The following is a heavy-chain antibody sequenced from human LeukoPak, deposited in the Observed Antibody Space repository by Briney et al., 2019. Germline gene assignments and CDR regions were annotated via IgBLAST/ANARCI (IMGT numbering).Heavy chain of an antibody. CDR3: ARSSRYYDSSGLQAYYFDY. V-gene: IGHV1-69*01. Sequence: ASVKVSCKASGGTFSSYAISWVRQAPGQGLEGMGGIIPIFGTANYAQKFQGRVTITADESTSTAYMELSSLRSEDTAVYYCARSSRYYDSSGLQAYYFDYWGQGTLVTVSS. D-gene: IGHD3-22*01. J-gene: IGHJ4*02. CDR2: IIPIFGTA. CDR1: GGTFSSYA.